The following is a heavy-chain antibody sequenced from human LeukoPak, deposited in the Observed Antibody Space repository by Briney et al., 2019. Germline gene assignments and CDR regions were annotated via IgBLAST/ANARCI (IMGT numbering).Heavy chain of an antibody. CDR1: GGTFSSYA. D-gene: IGHD3-3*01. CDR3: ASTIFGVVTQYWYFDY. Sequence: ASVKVSCKASGGTFSSYAISWVRQAPGQGLEWMGGIIPIFGTANYAQKFQGRVTITADGSTSTAYMELSSLRSEDTAVYYCASTIFGVVTQYWYFDYWGQGTLVTVSS. V-gene: IGHV1-69*13. J-gene: IGHJ4*02. CDR2: IIPIFGTA.